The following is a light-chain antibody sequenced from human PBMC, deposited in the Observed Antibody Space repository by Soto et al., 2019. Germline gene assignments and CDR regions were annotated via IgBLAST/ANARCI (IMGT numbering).Light chain of an antibody. CDR2: AAS. CDR1: QSVISTY. Sequence: VMAQAPGTQALAPRERATLSCRAIQSVISTYLSWYQQQPGQAPRLLFYAASSRAMGVPERFTGSGSGTDFTLTINSLEPADSAVSYCQQRCNWPALTFGGGTKVDI. J-gene: IGKJ4*01. CDR3: QQRCNWPALT. V-gene: IGKV3D-20*02.